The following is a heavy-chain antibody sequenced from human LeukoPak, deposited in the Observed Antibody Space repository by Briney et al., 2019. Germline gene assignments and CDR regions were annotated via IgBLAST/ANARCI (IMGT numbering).Heavy chain of an antibody. D-gene: IGHD2-15*01. Sequence: AESLQILSRASAYTFSNYYNASVIQLPPRDLVCLVIIFPGNCGTRYSPSFQSHVTISADKSTNNSYLQWSSVKVSDTALYYCARQRTFRSASDFWGQGTLVTVSS. J-gene: IGHJ4*02. CDR2: IFPGNCGT. V-gene: IGHV5-51*01. CDR3: ARQRTFRSASDF. CDR1: AYTFSNYY.